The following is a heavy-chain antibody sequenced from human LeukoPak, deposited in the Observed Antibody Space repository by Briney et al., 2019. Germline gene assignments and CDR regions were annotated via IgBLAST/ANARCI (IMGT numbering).Heavy chain of an antibody. CDR3: ARSHDSSGYYTYYFDY. D-gene: IGHD3-22*01. J-gene: IGHJ4*02. CDR1: GYTFTGYY. Sequence: ASVKVSCKASGYTFTGYYMHWVRQAPGQGLEWMGWINPNSGGTNYAQKFQGRVTMTRDTSISTAYMELSRLRSDDTAVYYCARSHDSSGYYTYYFDYWGQGTLVTVSS. V-gene: IGHV1-2*02. CDR2: INPNSGGT.